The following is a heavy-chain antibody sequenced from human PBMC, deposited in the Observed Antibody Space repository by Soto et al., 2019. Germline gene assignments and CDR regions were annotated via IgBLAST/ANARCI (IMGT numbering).Heavy chain of an antibody. V-gene: IGHV1-18*04. D-gene: IGHD1-7*01. CDR2: ISAYNGNT. CDR1: GYTFTRYG. Sequence: ASVKVSCKASGYTFTRYGFSWLRQAPGQGLEWMGWISAYNGNTNYAQNYQGRVTMTTDTSTSTAYMELRNLRSDDTAVYYCARDQTGTTPYFVDYWGQGTLVTVSS. J-gene: IGHJ4*02. CDR3: ARDQTGTTPYFVDY.